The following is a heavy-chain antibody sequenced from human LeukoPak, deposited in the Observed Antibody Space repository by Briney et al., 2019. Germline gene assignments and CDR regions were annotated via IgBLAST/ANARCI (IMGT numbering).Heavy chain of an antibody. J-gene: IGHJ4*02. V-gene: IGHV4-59*12. CDR2: IYYSGST. CDR1: GGSISSYY. CDR3: ARAQVYYYDSSGQCLDY. D-gene: IGHD3-22*01. Sequence: SETLSLTCTVSGGSISSYYWSWIRQPPGKGLEWIGYIYYSGSTNYNPSLKSRVTISVDTSKNQFSLKLSSVTAADTAVYYCARAQVYYYDSSGQCLDYWGQGTLVTVSS.